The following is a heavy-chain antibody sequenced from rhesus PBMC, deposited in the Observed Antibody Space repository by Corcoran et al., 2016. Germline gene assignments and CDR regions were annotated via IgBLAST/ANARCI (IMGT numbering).Heavy chain of an antibody. CDR2: ISNTCKTI. D-gene: IGHD5-36*01. V-gene: IGHV3-7*01. J-gene: IGHJ4*01. CDR3: TRDDGGYSYGLTNFFDY. CDR1: GFTFGDYG. Sequence: EVQLVESGGGLVQPGGFLRLACAGSGFTFGDYGIHWVRQAPGKGLVWVSSISNTCKTIFYADSVKGRFTVSRDNAKNSLSLQMNSLRAEDTAVYYCTRDDGGYSYGLTNFFDYWGQGVLVTVSS.